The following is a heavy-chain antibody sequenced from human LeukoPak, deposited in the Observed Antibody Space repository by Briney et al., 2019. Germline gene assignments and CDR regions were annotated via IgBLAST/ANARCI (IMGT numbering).Heavy chain of an antibody. D-gene: IGHD3-16*02. CDR3: ARVGVYDYVWGSYRYPDY. Sequence: GGSLRLSCAASGFTFSSYAMSWVRQAPGRGLEYVSAIRRNGDRTHYANSVKRRFTISRDNSKNTLYLQMGSLRAENMAVYYCARVGVYDYVWGSYRYPDYWGQGTLVTVSS. CDR1: GFTFSSYA. V-gene: IGHV3-64*01. J-gene: IGHJ4*02. CDR2: IRRNGDRT.